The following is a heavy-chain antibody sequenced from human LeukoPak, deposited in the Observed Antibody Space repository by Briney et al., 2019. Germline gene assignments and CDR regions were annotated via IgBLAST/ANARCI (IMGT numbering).Heavy chain of an antibody. CDR1: GYTFTSYG. CDR3: ARIVAGAQNYYYYGMDV. Sequence: ASVKVSCKASGYTFTSYGISWVRQAPGQGLEWMGWISAYNGNTNYAQKLQGRVTMTTDTSTSTAYMEPRSLRSDDTAVYYCARIVAGAQNYYYYGMDVWGQGTTVTVSS. CDR2: ISAYNGNT. V-gene: IGHV1-18*01. D-gene: IGHD5-12*01. J-gene: IGHJ6*02.